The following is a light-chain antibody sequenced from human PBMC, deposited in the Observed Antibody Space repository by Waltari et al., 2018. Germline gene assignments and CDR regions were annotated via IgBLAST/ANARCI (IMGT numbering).Light chain of an antibody. CDR2: RNN. J-gene: IGLJ3*02. CDR3: AAWDDSLSGRV. Sequence: QSVLTQPPSASGTPGQRVTISCSGSRSNIGSNYVSWYQQLPGTAPKLLIYRNNQRPSGVPDRSSGSKSGTSASLAISGLRSEDEADYYCAAWDDSLSGRVFGGGTKVTVL. CDR1: RSNIGSNY. V-gene: IGLV1-47*01.